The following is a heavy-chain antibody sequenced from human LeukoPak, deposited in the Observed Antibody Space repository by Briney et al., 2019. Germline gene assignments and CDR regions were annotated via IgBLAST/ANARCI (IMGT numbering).Heavy chain of an antibody. D-gene: IGHD6-19*01. Sequence: ASVKVSCKASGYTFTSYGISWVRQAPGQGLEWMGWISAYNGNTNYAQKFQGRVTMTRDTSISTAYMELSRLRSDDTAVYYCARDRYSSSGSYYYYYMDVWGKGTTVTVSS. CDR3: ARDRYSSSGSYYYYYMDV. CDR2: ISAYNGNT. CDR1: GYTFTSYG. V-gene: IGHV1-18*01. J-gene: IGHJ6*03.